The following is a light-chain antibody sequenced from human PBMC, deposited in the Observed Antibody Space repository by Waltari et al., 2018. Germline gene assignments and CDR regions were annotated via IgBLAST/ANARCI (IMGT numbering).Light chain of an antibody. CDR1: QGITNS. V-gene: IGKV1-NL1*01. CDR3: QQYYSTLWT. Sequence: DIQMTQSPSSLSASVGDRVTITCRASQGITNSLAWYQQKPGKAPKLLLSAASRLEGGVPSRFSGSVSGTDYTLTISSLQPEDFATYYCQQYYSTLWTFGQGTKVEIK. J-gene: IGKJ1*01. CDR2: AAS.